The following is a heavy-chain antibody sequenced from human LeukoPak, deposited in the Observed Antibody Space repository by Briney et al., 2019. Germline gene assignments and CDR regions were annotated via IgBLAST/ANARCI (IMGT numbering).Heavy chain of an antibody. D-gene: IGHD2-2*01. J-gene: IGHJ4*02. CDR2: IKQDGTEE. CDR1: GFTFSSSW. V-gene: IGHV3-7*03. CDR3: ARDPCHGALDY. Sequence: GGSLRLSCVASGFTFSSSWMSWVRRAPGKGLEWVANIKQDGTEEYYVDSVRGRFSISKDNAKNSLYLQMNSLRAEDSAVYYCARDPCHGALDYWGQGALVTVSS.